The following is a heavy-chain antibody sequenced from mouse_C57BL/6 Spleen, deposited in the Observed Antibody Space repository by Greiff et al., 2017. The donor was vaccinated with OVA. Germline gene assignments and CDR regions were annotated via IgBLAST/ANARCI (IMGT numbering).Heavy chain of an antibody. CDR2: INPGSGGT. J-gene: IGHJ2*01. CDR3: ARAPHFDY. CDR1: GYAFTNYL. V-gene: IGHV1-54*01. Sequence: VQLKESGAELVRPGTSVKVSCKASGYAFTNYLIEWVKQRPGQGLEWIGVINPGSGGTNYNEKFKGKATLTADKSSSTAYMQLSSLTSEDSAVYFCARAPHFDYWGQGTTLTVSS.